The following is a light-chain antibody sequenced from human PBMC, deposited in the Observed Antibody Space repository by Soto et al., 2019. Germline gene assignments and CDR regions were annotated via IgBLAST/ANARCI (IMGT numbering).Light chain of an antibody. CDR2: QDT. CDR3: QAWDSARV. V-gene: IGLV3-1*01. CDR1: TLGDKF. Sequence: SYELTQPPSVPVSPGQTGTITCSGDTLGDKFVCWYQQKPGQSPVLVIYQDTRRTSGVPERFSGSNSGNTATLTISGTQAMDEASYYGQAWDSARVFGGGTKLAVL. J-gene: IGLJ3*02.